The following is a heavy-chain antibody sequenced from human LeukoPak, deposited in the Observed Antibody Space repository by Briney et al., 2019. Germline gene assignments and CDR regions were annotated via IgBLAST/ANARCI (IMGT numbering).Heavy chain of an antibody. D-gene: IGHD2-2*01. V-gene: IGHV3-33*01. CDR3: ARAIVVVPAAYYGMDV. Sequence: TGGSLRLSCAASGFTFSSYGMHWVRQAPGKGLEWVAVIWYDGSNKYYADSVKGRFTISRDNSKNTLYLQMNSLRAEDTAVYYCARAIVVVPAAYYGMDVWGQGTTVTVSS. CDR1: GFTFSSYG. J-gene: IGHJ6*02. CDR2: IWYDGSNK.